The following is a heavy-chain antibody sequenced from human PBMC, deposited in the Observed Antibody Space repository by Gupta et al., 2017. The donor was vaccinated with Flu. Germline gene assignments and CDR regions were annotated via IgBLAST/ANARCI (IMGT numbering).Heavy chain of an antibody. CDR3: ARLSPCGGDCYYFAY. V-gene: IGHV1-69*06. CDR1: GGTFDSFT. D-gene: IGHD2-21*02. CDR2: ILPILGSA. Sequence: HVQLVQSGAEVKTPGSSVKVSCKTSGGTFDSFTILWVRQAPGQGLEWMGGILPILGSANYAQEVEGRVTITADISTSTAAMELSSLTSVDTAVYYCARLSPCGGDCYYFAYWGQGTLVTVTS. J-gene: IGHJ4*01.